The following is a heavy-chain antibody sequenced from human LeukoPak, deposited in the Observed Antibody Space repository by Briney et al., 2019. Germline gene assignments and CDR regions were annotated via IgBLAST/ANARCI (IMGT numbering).Heavy chain of an antibody. Sequence: ASVKVSCKASGYTFTNYDINWVRQAPGQGLEWMGYMNPNSGNTGYAQKFQGRVTIIKNTSISTAYMELSSLRSEDTAVYYCAREGFDYWGQGTLVTVSS. CDR1: GYTFTNYD. CDR2: MNPNSGNT. J-gene: IGHJ4*02. CDR3: AREGFDY. V-gene: IGHV1-8*03.